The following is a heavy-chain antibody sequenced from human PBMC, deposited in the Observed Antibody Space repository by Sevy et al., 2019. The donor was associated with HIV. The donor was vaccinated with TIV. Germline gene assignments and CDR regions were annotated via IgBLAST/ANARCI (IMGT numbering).Heavy chain of an antibody. Sequence: ASVNVSCKASGYTFTSYGISWVRQAPGQGLEWMGWISAYNGNTNYAQKLQGRVTMTTDTSTSTAYVELRSLRSDDTAIYYCARDLGGYGGNSIDYWGQGTLVTVSS. CDR3: ARDLGGYGGNSIDY. CDR1: GYTFTSYG. CDR2: ISAYNGNT. J-gene: IGHJ4*02. D-gene: IGHD2-21*02. V-gene: IGHV1-18*01.